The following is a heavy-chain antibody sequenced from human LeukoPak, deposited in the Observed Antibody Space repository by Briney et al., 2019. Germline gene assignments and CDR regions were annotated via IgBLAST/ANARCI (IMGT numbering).Heavy chain of an antibody. CDR1: GGSISSYY. Sequence: PSETLSLTCTVSGGSISSYYWSWIRQPPGKGLEGIGYIYYSGSTNYNPSLKSRVTISVDTSKNQFSLKLSSVTAADTAVYYCARSIVGAPNWFDPWGQGTLVTVSS. J-gene: IGHJ5*02. CDR2: IYYSGST. D-gene: IGHD1-26*01. CDR3: ARSIVGAPNWFDP. V-gene: IGHV4-59*01.